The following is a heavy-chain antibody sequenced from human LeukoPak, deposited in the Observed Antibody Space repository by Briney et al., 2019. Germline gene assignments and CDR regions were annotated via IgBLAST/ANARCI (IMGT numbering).Heavy chain of an antibody. V-gene: IGHV4-61*10. CDR3: ARGVVGYSSSAHYYMDV. CDR1: GGSISSGSYY. D-gene: IGHD6-13*01. CDR2: IYYSGST. Sequence: SQTLSLTCTVSGGSISSGSYYWSWIRQPAGKGLEWIGYIYYSGSTNYNPSLKSRVTISVDTSKNQFSLKLSSVTAADTAVYYCARGVVGYSSSAHYYMDVWGKGTTVTVSS. J-gene: IGHJ6*03.